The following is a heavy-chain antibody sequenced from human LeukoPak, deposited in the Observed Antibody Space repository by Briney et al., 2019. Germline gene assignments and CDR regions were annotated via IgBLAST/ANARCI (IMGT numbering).Heavy chain of an antibody. Sequence: GASVKVSCKAAGYTFTTYYMHWVRQAPRQGLEWMGTINPSGGSTSYAQKFQGRVTMTRDTSTSTVYMELSSLRSEDTAVYYCARGGRGEGTGTTRVAFDIWGQGTMVTVSS. CDR1: GYTFTTYY. J-gene: IGHJ3*02. V-gene: IGHV1-46*01. D-gene: IGHD1-1*01. CDR2: INPSGGST. CDR3: ARGGRGEGTGTTRVAFDI.